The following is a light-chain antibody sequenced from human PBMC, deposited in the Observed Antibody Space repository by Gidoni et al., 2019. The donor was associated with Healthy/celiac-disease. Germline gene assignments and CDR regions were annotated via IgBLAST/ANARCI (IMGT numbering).Light chain of an antibody. J-gene: IGLJ2*01. CDR2: GQT. Sequence: SSELTQDPAVSVALGQTVRITCQGDSLRSYYASWYQQKPGQAPVLVIYGQTNRPSGIPDRFSGSSSGNTASLTITGAQAEDEADYYCNSRDSSGNHLVFGGGTNLTVL. CDR3: NSRDSSGNHLV. CDR1: SLRSYY. V-gene: IGLV3-19*01.